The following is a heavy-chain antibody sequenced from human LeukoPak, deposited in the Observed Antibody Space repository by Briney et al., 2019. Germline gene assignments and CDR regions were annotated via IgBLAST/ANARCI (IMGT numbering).Heavy chain of an antibody. V-gene: IGHV3-23*01. D-gene: IGHD1-26*01. CDR2: ISGSGGST. Sequence: GGSLRLSCAASGFTFSSYAMSWVRQAPGKGLEWVSAISGSGGSTYYADSVKGRFTISRDNSKNTLYLQMNSLRAEDTAVYYCAKGSDVMVGATQEPEYYFDYWGQGTLVTVSS. CDR1: GFTFSSYA. CDR3: AKGSDVMVGATQEPEYYFDY. J-gene: IGHJ4*02.